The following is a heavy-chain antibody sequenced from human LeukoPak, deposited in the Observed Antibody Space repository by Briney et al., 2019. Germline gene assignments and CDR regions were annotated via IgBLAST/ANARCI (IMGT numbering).Heavy chain of an antibody. CDR3: ARGGSGYSYGYGYYFDY. D-gene: IGHD5-18*01. CDR1: GGSFSGYY. CDR2: INHSGST. V-gene: IGHV4-34*01. Sequence: KTSETQSLTCAVYGGSFSGYYWSWIRQPPGKGLEWIGEINHSGSTNYNPSLKSRVTISVDTSKNQFSLKLSSVTAADTAVYYCARGGSGYSYGYGYYFDYWGQGTLVTVSS. J-gene: IGHJ4*02.